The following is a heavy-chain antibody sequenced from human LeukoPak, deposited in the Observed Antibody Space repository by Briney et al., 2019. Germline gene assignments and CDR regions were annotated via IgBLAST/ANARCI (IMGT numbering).Heavy chain of an antibody. J-gene: IGHJ4*02. V-gene: IGHV4-59*01. D-gene: IGHD3-10*01. CDR2: IYYSGST. CDR3: AGMVRGVMGY. CDR1: GGSISSYY. Sequence: PSETLSLTCTVSGGSISSYYWSWIRQPPGKGLEWIGYIYYSGSTNYNPSLKSRVTISVDTSKNQFSLKLSSVTAADTAVYYCAGMVRGVMGYWGQGTLVTVSS.